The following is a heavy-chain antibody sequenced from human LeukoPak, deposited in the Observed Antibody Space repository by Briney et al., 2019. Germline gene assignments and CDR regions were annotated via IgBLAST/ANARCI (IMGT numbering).Heavy chain of an antibody. J-gene: IGHJ4*02. Sequence: SETLSLTCAVSGYSISSGYYWGWIRQPPGKGLEWIGSIYYSGSTYYNPSLKSRVTISVDTSKNQFSLKLSSVTAADTAVYYCATIAVAGTLYFDYWGQGTLVTVSS. CDR2: IYYSGST. V-gene: IGHV4-38-2*01. CDR1: GYSISSGYY. CDR3: ATIAVAGTLYFDY. D-gene: IGHD6-19*01.